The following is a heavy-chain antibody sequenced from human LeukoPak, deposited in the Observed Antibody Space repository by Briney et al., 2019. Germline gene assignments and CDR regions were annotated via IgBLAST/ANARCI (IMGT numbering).Heavy chain of an antibody. CDR3: AKDLYKLTTVTTFGDY. V-gene: IGHV3-23*01. Sequence: PGASLRLSCAASGFTFSSYAMSWVRQAPGKGLEWVSAISGSGGSTYYADSVKGRFTISRDNSKNTLYLQMNSLRAEDTAVYYCAKDLYKLTTVTTFGDYWGQGILVTVS. J-gene: IGHJ4*02. CDR2: ISGSGGST. D-gene: IGHD4-17*01. CDR1: GFTFSSYA.